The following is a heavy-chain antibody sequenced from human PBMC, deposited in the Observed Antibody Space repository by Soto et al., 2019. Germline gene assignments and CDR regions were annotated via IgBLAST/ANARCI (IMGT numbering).Heavy chain of an antibody. Sequence: SETLSLTCTVSGGSISSYYWSWIRQPPGKRLEWIGYIYYSGSTNYNPSLKSRVTISVDTSKNQFSLRLSFVTAADTAVYYCARRTPLYASESSRFDPWGQGALVTVSS. CDR2: IYYSGST. CDR1: GGSISSYY. D-gene: IGHD3-10*01. J-gene: IGHJ5*02. V-gene: IGHV4-59*08. CDR3: ARRTPLYASESSRFDP.